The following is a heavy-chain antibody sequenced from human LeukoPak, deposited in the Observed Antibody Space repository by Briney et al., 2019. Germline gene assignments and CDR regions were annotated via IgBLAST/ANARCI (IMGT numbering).Heavy chain of an antibody. J-gene: IGHJ3*02. CDR2: IYYLGST. V-gene: IGHV4-39*07. Sequence: SETLSLTCTVSGGSISSSPYYWGWIRQPPGKGLEWIGTIYYLGSTYRRPSLKSRVTISVDTSKNQFSLKLRSVTAADTAVYFCARDGYKEDAFDIWGQGTLVTVSS. CDR1: GGSISSSPYY. CDR3: ARDGYKEDAFDI. D-gene: IGHD5-24*01.